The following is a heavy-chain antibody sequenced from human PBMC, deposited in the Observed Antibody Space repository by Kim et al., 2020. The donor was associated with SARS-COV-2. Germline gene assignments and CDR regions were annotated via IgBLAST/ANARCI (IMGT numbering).Heavy chain of an antibody. Sequence: GGSLRLSCAASGFTFSSYGMHWVRQAPGKGLEWVAVISYDGSNKYYADSVKGRFTISRDNSKNTLYLQMNSLRAEDTAVYYCAKDRGDYGDYEDYWGQGTLVTVSS. D-gene: IGHD4-17*01. CDR2: ISYDGSNK. J-gene: IGHJ4*02. V-gene: IGHV3-30*18. CDR3: AKDRGDYGDYEDY. CDR1: GFTFSSYG.